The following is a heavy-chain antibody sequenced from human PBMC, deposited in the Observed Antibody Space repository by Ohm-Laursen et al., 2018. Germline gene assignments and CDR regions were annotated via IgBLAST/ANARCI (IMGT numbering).Heavy chain of an antibody. CDR3: ARDSLGDIVVVPAAEAIYYYYGMDV. CDR2: ISSSGSTI. Sequence: SLRLSCTASGFTFSDYYMSWIRQAPGKGLEWVSYISSSGSTIYYADSVKGRFTISRDNAKNSLYLQMNSLRAEDTAVYYCARDSLGDIVVVPAAEAIYYYYGMDVWGQGTTVTVSS. D-gene: IGHD2-2*01. J-gene: IGHJ6*02. V-gene: IGHV3-11*01. CDR1: GFTFSDYY.